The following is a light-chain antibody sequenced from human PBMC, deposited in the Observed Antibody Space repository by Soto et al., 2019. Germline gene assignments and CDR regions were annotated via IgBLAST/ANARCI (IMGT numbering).Light chain of an antibody. CDR3: SSFAGSNILYV. V-gene: IGLV2-8*01. CDR1: SNDVGGYNY. CDR2: EVS. J-gene: IGLJ1*01. Sequence: QSVLTQPPSASGSPGQSVTISCTGTSNDVGGYNYVSWYRQHPGKAPELMIYEVSKRPSGVPDRFSGSKSGNTASLTVSGLHAEDEADYYCSSFAGSNILYVFGSGTKVTVL.